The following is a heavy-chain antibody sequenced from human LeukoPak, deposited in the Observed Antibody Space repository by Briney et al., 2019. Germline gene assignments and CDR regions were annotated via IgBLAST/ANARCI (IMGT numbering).Heavy chain of an antibody. CDR3: GGTMVRGDHFDD. Sequence: GGSLRLSCVGSGVIVRSNYMTWVRQAPGKGLEWVSILYHGGSTYYADSVKGRFSISRDTSKNTLYLQMDSLRAEGTAVYYCGGTMVRGDHFDDWGQERWSPSPQ. V-gene: IGHV3-66*01. CDR1: GVIVRSNY. CDR2: LYHGGST. D-gene: IGHD3-10*01. J-gene: IGHJ4*01.